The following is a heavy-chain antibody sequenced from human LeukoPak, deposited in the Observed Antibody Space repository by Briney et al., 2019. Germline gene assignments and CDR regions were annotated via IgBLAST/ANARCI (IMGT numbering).Heavy chain of an antibody. CDR1: GYTFANYG. D-gene: IGHD3-10*01. CDR3: GGDQSSDSGSYQDY. Sequence: ASVKVSCKASGYTFANYGISWVRQAPGQGLEWMGWISAYNGNTNYEQKLQARVTLTTDTSTSTAYMELRSLGSDDTAVYYCGGDQSSDSGSYQDYWGQGTLVTVSS. CDR2: ISAYNGNT. J-gene: IGHJ4*02. V-gene: IGHV1-18*01.